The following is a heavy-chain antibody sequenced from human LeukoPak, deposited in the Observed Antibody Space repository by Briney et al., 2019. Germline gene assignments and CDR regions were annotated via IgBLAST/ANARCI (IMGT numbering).Heavy chain of an antibody. J-gene: IGHJ4*02. CDR1: GFPFSSYG. D-gene: IGHD5-18*01. Sequence: GMCLRLSCAASGFPFSSYGMHWVRQAPGKGLEWVAAISNDGNNKFYADSVKGRFTMSRDNSKNTLYLQMNSLRAEDTALYYCAKDGWQYSYGGYFDSWGQGALVTVSS. CDR2: ISNDGNNK. V-gene: IGHV3-30*18. CDR3: AKDGWQYSYGGYFDS.